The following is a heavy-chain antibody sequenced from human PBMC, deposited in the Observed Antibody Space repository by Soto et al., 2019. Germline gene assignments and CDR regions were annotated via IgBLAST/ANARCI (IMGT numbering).Heavy chain of an antibody. V-gene: IGHV3-30-3*01. J-gene: IGHJ4*02. D-gene: IGHD3-22*01. CDR2: ISYDGSNK. CDR3: ARDVPSEDYDSSGYLDY. CDR1: GFTFSSYA. Sequence: PGGSLRLSCAASGFTFSSYAMHWVRQAPGKGLEWVAVISYDGSNKYYADSVKGRFTISRDNSKNTLYLQMNSLRAEDTAVYYCARDVPSEDYDSSGYLDYWGQGTLVTVSS.